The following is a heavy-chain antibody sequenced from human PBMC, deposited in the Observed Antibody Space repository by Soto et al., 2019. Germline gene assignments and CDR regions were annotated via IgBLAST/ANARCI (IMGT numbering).Heavy chain of an antibody. CDR3: ARGGDYDILTGYRPIYYYYGMDV. J-gene: IGHJ6*02. CDR2: IYTSGST. V-gene: IGHV4-4*07. CDR1: GGSISSYY. D-gene: IGHD3-9*01. Sequence: QVQLQESGPGLVKPSETLSLTCTVSGGSISSYYWSWIRQPAGKGLEWIGRIYTSGSTNYNPSLKRRVPMAADTSKNQFSLKLSSVTAADTAVYYCARGGDYDILTGYRPIYYYYGMDVWGQGTTVTVSS.